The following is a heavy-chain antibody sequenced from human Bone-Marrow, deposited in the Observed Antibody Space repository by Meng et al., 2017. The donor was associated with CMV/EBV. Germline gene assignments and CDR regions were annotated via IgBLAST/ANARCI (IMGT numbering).Heavy chain of an antibody. CDR2: ISYDGSNK. V-gene: IGHV3-30*04. J-gene: IGHJ5*02. CDR1: SEA. CDR3: ARDSTTYYDFWSGTYNWFDP. D-gene: IGHD3-3*01. Sequence: SEAMHWVRQATGKVLEWVAVISYDGSNKYYADSVKGRFTISRDNSKNTLYLQMNSLRAEDTAVYYCARDSTTYYDFWSGTYNWFDPWGQGTLVTVSS.